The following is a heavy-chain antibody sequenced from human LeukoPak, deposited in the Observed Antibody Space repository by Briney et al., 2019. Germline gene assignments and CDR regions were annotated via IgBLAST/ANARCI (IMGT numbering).Heavy chain of an antibody. CDR1: GFTFSSYA. CDR2: ISYDGSNK. Sequence: PGGSLRLSCAASGFTFSSYAMHWVRQAPGKGLEWVAVISYDGSNKYYADSVKGRFTISRDNSKNTLYLQMNSLRAEDTAVYYCARVFVGYGGTPEYFQHWGQGTLVTVSS. D-gene: IGHD4-23*01. J-gene: IGHJ1*01. CDR3: ARVFVGYGGTPEYFQH. V-gene: IGHV3-30-3*01.